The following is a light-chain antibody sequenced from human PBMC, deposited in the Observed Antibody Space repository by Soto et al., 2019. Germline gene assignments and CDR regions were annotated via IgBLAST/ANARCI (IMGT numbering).Light chain of an antibody. CDR1: QDIRTS. V-gene: IGKV1-33*01. CDR2: GAS. Sequence: DIQMTQSPSSLSASVGARVSITCQASQDIRTSLSWFQQKPGRAPKLLIYGASNLETGVPSRFRGSGSGTDFTFTISSLQHEDIATYYCQHYDNLPPFTFGPGTKVDIK. J-gene: IGKJ3*01. CDR3: QHYDNLPPFT.